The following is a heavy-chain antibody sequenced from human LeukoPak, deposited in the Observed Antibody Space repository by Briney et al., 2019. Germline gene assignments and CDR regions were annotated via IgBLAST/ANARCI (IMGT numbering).Heavy chain of an antibody. J-gene: IGHJ4*02. CDR3: AKDLAVAGTYYFDY. Sequence: GGALRLSCAASGFNFSTYATSPVRQAPGKGLEWVSAISGSGGSTYYADSVKGRFTISRDNSKNTLYLQMDSLRAEDTAIYYCAKDLAVAGTYYFDYWGQGTLVTVSS. CDR2: ISGSGGST. CDR1: GFNFSTYA. D-gene: IGHD6-19*01. V-gene: IGHV3-23*01.